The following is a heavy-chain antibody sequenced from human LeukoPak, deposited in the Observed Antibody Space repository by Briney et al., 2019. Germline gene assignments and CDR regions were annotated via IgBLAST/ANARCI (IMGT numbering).Heavy chain of an antibody. CDR2: IYHSGST. CDR1: GGSISSGDYY. J-gene: IGHJ4*02. CDR3: ARNKYSYGYGY. D-gene: IGHD5-18*01. Sequence: SETLSLTCTVSGGSISSGDYYWSWIRQPPGKGLEWIGYIYHSGSTYYNPSLKSRVTISVDTSKNQFSLKLSSVTAADTAVYYCARNKYSYGYGYWGQGTLVTVSS. V-gene: IGHV4-30-4*01.